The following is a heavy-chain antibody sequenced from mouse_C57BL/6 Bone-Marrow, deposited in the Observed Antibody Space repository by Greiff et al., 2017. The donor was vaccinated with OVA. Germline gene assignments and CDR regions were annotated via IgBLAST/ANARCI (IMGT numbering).Heavy chain of an antibody. D-gene: IGHD1-1*01. J-gene: IGHJ2*01. CDR1: GYTFTDYY. CDR3: ARSPYYYGSGFDY. CDR2: INPNNGGT. Sequence: VQLQQSGPELVKPGASVKISCKASGYTFTDYYMNWVKQSHGKSLEWIGDINPNNGGTSYNQKFKGKATLTVDKSSSTAYMKLRSLTSEDSAVYYCARSPYYYGSGFDYWGQGTTLTVSS. V-gene: IGHV1-26*01.